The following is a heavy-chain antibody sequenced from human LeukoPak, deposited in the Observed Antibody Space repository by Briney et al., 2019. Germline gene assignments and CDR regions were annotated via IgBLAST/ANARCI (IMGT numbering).Heavy chain of an antibody. V-gene: IGHV4-61*08. CDR2: IYYSGST. CDR3: ARVSYSSSWTNYYYGMDV. D-gene: IGHD6-13*01. Sequence: SETLSLTCTVSGGSISSGGYYWSWIRQHPGKGLEWIGYIYYSGSTNYNPSLKSRVTISVDTSKNQFSLKLSSVTAADTAVYYCARVSYSSSWTNYYYGMDVWGQGTTVTVSS. CDR1: GGSISSGGYY. J-gene: IGHJ6*02.